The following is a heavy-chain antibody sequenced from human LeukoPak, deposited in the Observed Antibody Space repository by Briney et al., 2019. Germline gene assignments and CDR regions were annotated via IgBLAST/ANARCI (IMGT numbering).Heavy chain of an antibody. D-gene: IGHD3-22*01. Sequence: VGSLRLSCAASGFTFSSYAMSWVRQAPGKGLEWVSAISGSGGSTYYADSVKGRFTISRDNSKNTLYLQMNSLRAEDTAVYYCANTLIYYDSSGYYFDYWGQGTLVTVSS. CDR3: ANTLIYYDSSGYYFDY. V-gene: IGHV3-23*01. CDR1: GFTFSSYA. CDR2: ISGSGGST. J-gene: IGHJ4*02.